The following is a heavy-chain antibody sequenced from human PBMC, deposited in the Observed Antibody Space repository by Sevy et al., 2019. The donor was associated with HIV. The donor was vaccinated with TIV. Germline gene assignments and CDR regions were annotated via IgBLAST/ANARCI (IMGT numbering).Heavy chain of an antibody. CDR1: GFSFSSYG. Sequence: GGSLRLSCAASGFSFSSYGMHWVRQAPGKGLEWVAVISYHGRNEFYGDSVKGRFTISRDNSKKTLYLQVNSLRAEDTAVYYCARDFTGFYGMDVWGQGTMVTVSS. J-gene: IGHJ6*02. D-gene: IGHD3-9*01. CDR3: ARDFTGFYGMDV. CDR2: ISYHGRNE. V-gene: IGHV3-30*03.